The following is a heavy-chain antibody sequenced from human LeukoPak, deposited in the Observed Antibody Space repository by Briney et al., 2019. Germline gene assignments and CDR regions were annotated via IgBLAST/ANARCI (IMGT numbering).Heavy chain of an antibody. V-gene: IGHV4-38-2*02. Sequence: SETLSLTCTVSGYSISSGYYWGWIRQPPGKGLEWIGSIYHSGSTYYNPSLKSRVTISVDTSKNQFSLKLSSVTAADTAVYYCARVLATMVRGALDYWGQGTLVTVSS. D-gene: IGHD3-10*01. CDR2: IYHSGST. CDR1: GYSISSGYY. J-gene: IGHJ4*02. CDR3: ARVLATMVRGALDY.